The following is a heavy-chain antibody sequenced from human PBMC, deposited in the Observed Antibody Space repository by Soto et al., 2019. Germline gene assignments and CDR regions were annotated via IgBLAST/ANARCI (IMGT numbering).Heavy chain of an antibody. CDR2: IYYTGTA. CDR3: ARVSAVAPYYYYGMDV. Sequence: SATLSLTCAVSGGSISSDGYSWSWIRPPPGKGLEWIGYIYYTGTANYTPSLKSRVTISVDTSKNQFSLKLSSVTAADTAVYYCARVSAVAPYYYYGMDVWGQGTTVTVSS. CDR1: GGSISSDGYS. D-gene: IGHD6-19*01. J-gene: IGHJ6*02. V-gene: IGHV4-61*08.